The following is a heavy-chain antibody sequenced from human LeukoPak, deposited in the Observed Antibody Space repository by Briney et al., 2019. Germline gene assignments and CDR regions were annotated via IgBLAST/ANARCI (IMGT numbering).Heavy chain of an antibody. V-gene: IGHV3-53*04. CDR1: GFTVSNNY. J-gene: IGHJ4*02. D-gene: IGHD6-19*01. Sequence: PGGSLRLSCAASGFTVSNNYMGWVRQAPGTGLEWVSGIYADGSTYCADSVKGRFTISRHNSENTLNLQMNSLIPEDTAVYYCARESSVSGWYIYWGQGTLVTVSS. CDR2: IYADGST. CDR3: ARESSVSGWYIY.